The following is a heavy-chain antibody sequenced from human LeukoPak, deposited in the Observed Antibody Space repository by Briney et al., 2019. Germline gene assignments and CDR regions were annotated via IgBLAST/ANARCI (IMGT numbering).Heavy chain of an antibody. Sequence: PSETLSLTCTVSGYSISSGYYWGWIRQPPGKGLEWIGSIYHSGRTFYNPSLKSRVTISVDTSKNQFSLKLTSVTAADTAVYYCARARGGLGGFDYWGQGTLVTVSS. CDR1: GYSISSGYY. D-gene: IGHD3-10*01. CDR3: ARARGGLGGFDY. CDR2: IYHSGRT. J-gene: IGHJ4*02. V-gene: IGHV4-38-2*02.